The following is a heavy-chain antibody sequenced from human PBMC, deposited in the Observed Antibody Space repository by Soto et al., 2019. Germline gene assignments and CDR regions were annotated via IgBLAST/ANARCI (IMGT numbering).Heavy chain of an antibody. J-gene: IGHJ4*02. D-gene: IGHD4-17*01. Sequence: WASVKVSCKASGGTFSSYAISWVRQAPGQGLEWMGGIIPIFGTANYAQKFQGRVTITADESTSTAYMELSSLRSEDTAVYYCAGSHYGDYVDYWGQGTLVTVSS. CDR2: IIPIFGTA. V-gene: IGHV1-69*13. CDR3: AGSHYGDYVDY. CDR1: GGTFSSYA.